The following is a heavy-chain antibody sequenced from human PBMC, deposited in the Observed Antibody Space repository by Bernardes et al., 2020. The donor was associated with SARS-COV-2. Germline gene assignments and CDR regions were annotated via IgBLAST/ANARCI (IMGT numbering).Heavy chain of an antibody. D-gene: IGHD5-12*01. CDR2: ISWNSGSI. CDR3: ATLATALANDY. V-gene: IGHV3-9*01. CDR1: GFTFDDYA. Sequence: GGSLRLSCAASGFTFDDYAMHWVRQAPGKGLEWVSGISWNSGSIGYADSVKGRFTISRDNAKNSLYLQMNSLRAEDTALYYCATLATALANDYWGQGTLVTVSS. J-gene: IGHJ4*02.